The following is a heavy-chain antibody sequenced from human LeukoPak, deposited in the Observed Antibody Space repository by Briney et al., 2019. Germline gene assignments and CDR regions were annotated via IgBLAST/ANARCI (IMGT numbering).Heavy chain of an antibody. D-gene: IGHD1-26*01. Sequence: ASVKVSCKASGYTFTGYYMHWVRQAPGQGLEWMGWINPNSGGTNYAQKLQGRVTMTTDTSTSTAYMELRSLRSDDTAVYYCARPRGATTGRNWFDPWGQGTLVTVSS. CDR2: INPNSGGT. CDR1: GYTFTGYY. CDR3: ARPRGATTGRNWFDP. V-gene: IGHV1-2*02. J-gene: IGHJ5*02.